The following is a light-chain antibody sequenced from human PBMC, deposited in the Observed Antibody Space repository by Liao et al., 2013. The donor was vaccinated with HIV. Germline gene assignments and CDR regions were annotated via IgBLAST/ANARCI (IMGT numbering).Light chain of an antibody. CDR1: DIGSKS. J-gene: IGLJ3*02. CDR2: QDS. Sequence: SYELTQTPSVSVAPGKTARITCGGNDIGSKSVHWYQQKPGQSPVLVIYQDSKRPSGIPERFSGSNSGNTATLTISRVEAGDEADYYCQVWDSSSDHPWVFGGGTKLTVL. CDR3: QVWDSSSDHPWV. V-gene: IGLV3-21*04.